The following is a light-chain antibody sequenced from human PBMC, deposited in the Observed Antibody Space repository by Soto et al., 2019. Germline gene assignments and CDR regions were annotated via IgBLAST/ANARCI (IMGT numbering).Light chain of an antibody. CDR1: NSDVNY. Sequence: QSVLTQPASVSGAPGQSITISCTGTNSDVNYVSWHQQHPGKAPKLMIYEVINRSSGVSTRFSGSKSGNTASLTISGLQAEDEAYYYCSSSTSSNTFVFGTGTQLTVL. CDR2: EVI. CDR3: SSSTSSNTFV. J-gene: IGLJ1*01. V-gene: IGLV2-14*01.